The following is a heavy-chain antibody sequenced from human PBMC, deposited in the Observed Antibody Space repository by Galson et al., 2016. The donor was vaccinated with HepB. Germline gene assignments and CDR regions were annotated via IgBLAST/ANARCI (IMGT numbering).Heavy chain of an antibody. V-gene: IGHV6-1*01. J-gene: IGHJ4*02. D-gene: IGHD1-26*01. CDR2: TYYRSEWHN. CDR3: ASGWAIAS. Sequence: CAISGDSVSSNSGAWNWIRQSPSRGLEWLGRTYYRSEWHNDYAESVRSRITISPDTSRNHFSLELQSVTPDDTGVYYCASGWAIASWGQGTLVTVSS. CDR1: GDSVSSNSGA.